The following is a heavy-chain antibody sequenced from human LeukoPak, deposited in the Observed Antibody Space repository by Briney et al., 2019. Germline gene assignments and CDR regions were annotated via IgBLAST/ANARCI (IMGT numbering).Heavy chain of an antibody. J-gene: IGHJ4*02. CDR1: GFTFSSYA. Sequence: GGSLRLSCAASGFTFSSYAMSWVRQAPGKGLEWVSSISDSGVYTYYADSVKGRFTISRDNSKNTLCLQMNSLRAEDAAVYYCAKERCSSSSCCVDYWGQGTLVTVSS. CDR3: AKERCSSSSCCVDY. CDR2: ISDSGVYT. D-gene: IGHD2-2*01. V-gene: IGHV3-23*01.